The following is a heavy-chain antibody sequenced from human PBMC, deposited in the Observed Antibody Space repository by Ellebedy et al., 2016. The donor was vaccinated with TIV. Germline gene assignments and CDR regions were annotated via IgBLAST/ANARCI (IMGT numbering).Heavy chain of an antibody. V-gene: IGHV3-30*04. CDR1: GYTFTSYA. CDR3: AKGTQTSQQRGAFDI. CDR2: ISYDGSNK. D-gene: IGHD6-13*01. Sequence: SCKASGYTFTSYAMHWVRQAPGKGLEWVAVISYDGSNKYYADSVKGRFTISRDNSKNTLYLQMNSLRAEDTAVYHCAKGTQTSQQRGAFDIWGQGTLVTVSS. J-gene: IGHJ3*02.